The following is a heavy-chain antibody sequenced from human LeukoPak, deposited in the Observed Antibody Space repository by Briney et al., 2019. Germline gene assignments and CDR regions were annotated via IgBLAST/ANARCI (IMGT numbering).Heavy chain of an antibody. J-gene: IGHJ4*02. CDR3: ARGPVRWLQTRNRKPYYFDY. V-gene: IGHV1-8*01. CDR2: MNPNSGNT. CDR1: GYTFTGYD. D-gene: IGHD5-24*01. Sequence: ASVKVSCKASGYTFTGYDINWVRQATGQGLEWMGWMNPNSGNTGYAQKFQGRVTMTRNTSISTAYMELSSQRSEDTAVYYCARGPVRWLQTRNRKPYYFDYWGQGTLVTVSS.